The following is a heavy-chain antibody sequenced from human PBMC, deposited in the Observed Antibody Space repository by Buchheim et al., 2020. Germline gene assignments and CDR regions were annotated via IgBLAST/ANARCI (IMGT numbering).Heavy chain of an antibody. CDR1: GFTFSSYS. J-gene: IGHJ6*02. D-gene: IGHD3-3*01. Sequence: EVQLMESGGGLVKPGGSLRLSCAASGFTFSSYSMNWVCQAPGKGLEWVSSISSSSSYIYYADSVKGRFTISRDNAKNSLYLQMNSLRAEDTAVYHCARANDFWSGYYTPKYYSGMDVWGQGTT. CDR3: ARANDFWSGYYTPKYYSGMDV. V-gene: IGHV3-21*01. CDR2: ISSSSSYI.